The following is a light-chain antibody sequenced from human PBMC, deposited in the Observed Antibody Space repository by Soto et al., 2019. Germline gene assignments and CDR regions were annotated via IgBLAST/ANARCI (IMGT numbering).Light chain of an antibody. CDR3: QQYGSSVFP. CDR1: QTVTTNY. Sequence: ETVLTQSPGTLSLSPGETATLSCRASQTVTTNYLAWYQQKPDQAPRLLIYGASSRATGIPDRFSGSGSGTDFTLTISRLEPEDFAVYYCQQYGSSVFPFGQGTKVDIK. J-gene: IGKJ2*01. V-gene: IGKV3-20*01. CDR2: GAS.